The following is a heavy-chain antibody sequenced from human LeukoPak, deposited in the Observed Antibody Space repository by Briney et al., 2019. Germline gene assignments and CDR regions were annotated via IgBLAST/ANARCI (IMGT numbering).Heavy chain of an antibody. D-gene: IGHD2-15*01. CDR2: IKQDGSEK. CDR3: ARAARVVVASTLYYYYYYYMDV. V-gene: IGHV3-7*01. CDR1: GFTFSSYW. Sequence: GGSLRLSCAASGFTFSSYWMSWVRQAPGKGLEWVANIKQDGSEKYYVDSVKGRFTISRDNAKNSLYLQMNSLRAEDTAVYYCARAARVVVASTLYYYYYYYMDVWGKGTTVTVSS. J-gene: IGHJ6*03.